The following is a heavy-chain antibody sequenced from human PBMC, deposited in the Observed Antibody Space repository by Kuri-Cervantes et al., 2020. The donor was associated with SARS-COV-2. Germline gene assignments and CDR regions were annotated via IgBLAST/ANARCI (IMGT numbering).Heavy chain of an antibody. CDR2: IDSSSYYI. Sequence: GESLKISCAASGFTFSGYSMNWIRQAPGKGLEWVASIDSSSYYIYHADSVKGRLTISRDNAKTSLYLQMNSLKLEDTAVYYCAREEGGELGEAFDYWGQGTPVTVSS. V-gene: IGHV3-21*01. CDR3: AREEGGELGEAFDY. CDR1: GFTFSGYS. J-gene: IGHJ4*02. D-gene: IGHD7-27*01.